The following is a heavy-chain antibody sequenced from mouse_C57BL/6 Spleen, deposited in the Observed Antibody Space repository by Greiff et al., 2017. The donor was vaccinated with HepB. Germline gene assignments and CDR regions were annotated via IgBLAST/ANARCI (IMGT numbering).Heavy chain of an antibody. Sequence: EVMLVESGGDLVKPGGSLKLSCAASGFTFSSYGMSWVRQTPDKRLEWVATISSGGSYTYYPDSVKGRFTISRDNAKNTLYLQMSSLKSEDTAMYYCARREGDPPMDYWGQGTSVTVSS. D-gene: IGHD2-13*01. CDR2: ISSGGSYT. CDR3: ARREGDPPMDY. J-gene: IGHJ4*01. V-gene: IGHV5-6*02. CDR1: GFTFSSYG.